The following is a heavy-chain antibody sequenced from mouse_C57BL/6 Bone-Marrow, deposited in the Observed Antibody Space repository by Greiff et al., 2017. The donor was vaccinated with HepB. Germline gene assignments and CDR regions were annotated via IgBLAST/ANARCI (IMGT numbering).Heavy chain of an antibody. CDR1: GYTFTDYY. J-gene: IGHJ3*01. CDR3: AREGNYGNYGFAY. CDR2: INPYNGGT. V-gene: IGHV1-19*01. Sequence: EVQLQQSGPVLVKPGASVKMSCKASGYTFTDYYMNWVKQSNGKSLEWIGVINPYNGGTSYNQKFKGKATLTVDKSSSTAYMELNSLTSEDSAVYYCAREGNYGNYGFAYWGQGTLVTVSA. D-gene: IGHD2-1*01.